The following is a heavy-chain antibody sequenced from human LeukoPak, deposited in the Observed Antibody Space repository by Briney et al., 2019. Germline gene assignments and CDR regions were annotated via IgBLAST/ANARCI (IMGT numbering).Heavy chain of an antibody. CDR1: GGSINSGSYS. J-gene: IGHJ4*02. D-gene: IGHD5-18*01. V-gene: IGHV4-61*02. CDR2: MQTGGTT. CDR3: ARHPREGYSYGPFDY. Sequence: PSETLSLTCTVSGGSINSGSYSWSWIRQPAGKGLEWIGRMQTGGTTNYSPSLKSRVTISVDTSNNQFSLKLSSVTAADTAVYYCARHPREGYSYGPFDYWGQGTLVTVSS.